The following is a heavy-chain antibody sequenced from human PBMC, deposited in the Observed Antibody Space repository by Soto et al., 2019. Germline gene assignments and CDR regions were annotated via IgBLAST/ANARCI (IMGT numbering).Heavy chain of an antibody. D-gene: IGHD6-19*01. CDR1: GFTFSVYT. Sequence: EVHLVESGGGLVQPGGSLRLSCAASGFTFSVYTMNWVRQAPGKGLHWVSYITGSSDRILFADSVKGRFTASRDNAKNSLYLQMNSLRDEDTGVYYCTTSSGHLNHWGQGTLVSVSS. CDR3: TTSSGHLNH. J-gene: IGHJ4*02. CDR2: ITGSSDRI. V-gene: IGHV3-48*02.